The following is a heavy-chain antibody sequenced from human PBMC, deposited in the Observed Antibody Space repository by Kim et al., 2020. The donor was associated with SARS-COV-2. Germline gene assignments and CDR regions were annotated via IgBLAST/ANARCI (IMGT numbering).Heavy chain of an antibody. V-gene: IGHV3-30*04. CDR3: ARARGVVTAPGY. J-gene: IGHJ4*02. Sequence: GGSLRLSCAASGFTFSSYAMHWVRQAPGKGLEWVAVISYDGSNKYYADSVKGRFTISRDNSKNTLYLQMNSLRAEDTAVYYCARARGVVTAPGYWGQGTLVTVSS. CDR2: ISYDGSNK. D-gene: IGHD2-21*02. CDR1: GFTFSSYA.